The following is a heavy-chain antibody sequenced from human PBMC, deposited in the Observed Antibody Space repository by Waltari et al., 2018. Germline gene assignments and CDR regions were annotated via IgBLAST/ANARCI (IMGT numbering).Heavy chain of an antibody. CDR2: IYYSGST. J-gene: IGHJ4*02. Sequence: QLQLQESGPGLVKPSETLSLTCTVSGGSISSSSYYWGWIRQPPGKGLEWIGSIYYSGSTYYNPSLKGRVTISVDTSKNQCSLKLSSVTAADTAVYYCARASRYYFDYWGQGTLVTVSS. CDR1: GGSISSSSYY. V-gene: IGHV4-39*07. CDR3: ARASRYYFDY.